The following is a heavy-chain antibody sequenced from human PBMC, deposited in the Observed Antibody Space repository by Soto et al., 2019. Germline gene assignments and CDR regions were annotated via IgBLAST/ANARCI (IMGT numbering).Heavy chain of an antibody. J-gene: IGHJ6*02. CDR1: GASITQYY. D-gene: IGHD3-9*01. CDR3: ASGILTGYYGMDV. V-gene: IGHV4-59*01. Sequence: SETLSLTCTVSGASITQYYWNWIRQSPGKGLEWIVSVSSTGSTVYNPSLKSRVTISIDTSKNQFSLKLSSVTAADTAVYYCASGILTGYYGMDVWGLGTTVTVSS. CDR2: VSSTGST.